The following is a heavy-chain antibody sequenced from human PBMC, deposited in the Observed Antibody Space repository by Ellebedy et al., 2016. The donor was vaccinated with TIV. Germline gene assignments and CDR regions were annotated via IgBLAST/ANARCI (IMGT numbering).Heavy chain of an antibody. V-gene: IGHV4-61*01. CDR2: IYYDGDT. Sequence: MPSETLSLTCTVSGGSVSSDSYFWSWVRQPPGKGLEWIGHIYYDGDTNYNPSLKSRVTISVDTSKNQFSLKLSSVTAADTAVYYCAREHGSSSWYYWYFDLWGRGTLVTVSS. J-gene: IGHJ2*01. CDR3: AREHGSSSWYYWYFDL. D-gene: IGHD6-13*01. CDR1: GGSVSSDSYF.